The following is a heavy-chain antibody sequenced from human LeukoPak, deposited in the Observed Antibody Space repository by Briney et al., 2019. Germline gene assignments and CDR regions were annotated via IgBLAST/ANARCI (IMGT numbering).Heavy chain of an antibody. CDR2: IKQDGSEK. V-gene: IGHV3-7*03. CDR1: GFTFSSYW. D-gene: IGHD3-22*01. Sequence: GGSLRLSCAASGFTFSSYWMSWVRQAPGKGLEWVANIKQDGSEKYYVDSVKGRFTISRDNAKNTLYLQMNSLRAEDTAVYYCAKRPAKYYYDSSGYYHDYWGQGTLVTVSS. J-gene: IGHJ4*02. CDR3: AKRPAKYYYDSSGYYHDY.